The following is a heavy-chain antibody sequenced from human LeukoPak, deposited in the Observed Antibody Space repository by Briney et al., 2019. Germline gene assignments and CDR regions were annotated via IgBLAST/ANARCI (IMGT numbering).Heavy chain of an antibody. CDR2: IRSKTYGKTT. Sequence: PGGSLRLSCTASGFTFGDHAMSWVRRAPGKGLEWVGFIRSKTYGKTTEYAASVKGRFTISRDDSKNIAYLQMNSLKTEDTAIYYCTRFVPYLDYWGQGTLVTVSS. CDR1: GFTFGDHA. V-gene: IGHV3-49*04. D-gene: IGHD3-16*01. CDR3: TRFVPYLDY. J-gene: IGHJ4*02.